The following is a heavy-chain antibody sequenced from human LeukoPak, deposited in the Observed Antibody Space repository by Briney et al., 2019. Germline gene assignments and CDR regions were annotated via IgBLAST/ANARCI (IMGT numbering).Heavy chain of an antibody. Sequence: ASVKVSCKASGYTFTSYDINWVRQATGQGLEWMGWMNPNSGNTGYAQKFQGRVTMTRNTSISTAYMELSSLRSEDTAVYYCARTGMGYYYGSGSYYNPDYWGQGTLVTVSS. CDR3: ARTGMGYYYGSGSYYNPDY. V-gene: IGHV1-8*01. D-gene: IGHD3-10*01. CDR1: GYTFTSYD. CDR2: MNPNSGNT. J-gene: IGHJ4*02.